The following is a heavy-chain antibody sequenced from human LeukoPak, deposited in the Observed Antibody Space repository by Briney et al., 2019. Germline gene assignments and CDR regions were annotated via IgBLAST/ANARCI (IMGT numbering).Heavy chain of an antibody. CDR2: ISSSSSYI. CDR3: ARVGDLSGWYGVWYWFDP. V-gene: IGHV3-21*01. Sequence: GGSLRLSCAASGFTFSSYSMNWVRQAPGKGLEWVSSISSSSSYIYYADSVKGRFTISRDNAKNSLYLQMNSLRAEDTAVYYCARVGDLSGWYGVWYWFDPWGQGTLVTVSS. D-gene: IGHD6-19*01. J-gene: IGHJ5*02. CDR1: GFTFSSYS.